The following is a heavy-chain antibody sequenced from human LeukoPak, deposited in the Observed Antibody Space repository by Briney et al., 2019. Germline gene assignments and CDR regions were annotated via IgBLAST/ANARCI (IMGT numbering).Heavy chain of an antibody. CDR1: GVSFSGYY. D-gene: IGHD3-10*01. Sequence: SETLSLTCAVYGVSFSGYYWSWIRQPPGKGLEWNGEINHSGSTNYNPSRKSRVTISVDTSKKQFSLKLRSVTAADTAVYYCARPRVRGVIINPCDPWGQGTLVTVPS. J-gene: IGHJ5*02. CDR3: ARPRVRGVIINPCDP. CDR2: INHSGST. V-gene: IGHV4-34*01.